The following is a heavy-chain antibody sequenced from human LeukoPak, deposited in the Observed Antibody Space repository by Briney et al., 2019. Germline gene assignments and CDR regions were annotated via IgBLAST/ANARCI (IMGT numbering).Heavy chain of an antibody. J-gene: IGHJ3*02. CDR1: GFTFSSYA. Sequence: GRSLRLSCAASGFTFSSYAMHWVRQAPGKGLEWVAVISYDGSNKYYADSVKGRFTISGDNSKNTLYLQMNSLRAEDTAVYYCARDPAFDCSSTSCYSDAFDIWGQGTMVTVSS. V-gene: IGHV3-30*04. CDR2: ISYDGSNK. D-gene: IGHD2-2*01. CDR3: ARDPAFDCSSTSCYSDAFDI.